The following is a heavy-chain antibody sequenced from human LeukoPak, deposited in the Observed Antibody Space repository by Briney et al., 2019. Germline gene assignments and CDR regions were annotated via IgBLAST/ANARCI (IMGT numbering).Heavy chain of an antibody. CDR2: INPNSGGT. J-gene: IGHJ5*02. CDR3: ARVPSGRPAAIPFLSHGLNWFDP. Sequence: GASVKVSCKASGYTFTGYYMHWVRQAPGQGLEWMGWINPNSGGTNYAQKFQGRVTMTRDTSISTAYMELSSLRSEDTAVYYCARVPSGRPAAIPFLSHGLNWFDPWGQGTLVTVSS. D-gene: IGHD2-2*02. CDR1: GYTFTGYY. V-gene: IGHV1-2*02.